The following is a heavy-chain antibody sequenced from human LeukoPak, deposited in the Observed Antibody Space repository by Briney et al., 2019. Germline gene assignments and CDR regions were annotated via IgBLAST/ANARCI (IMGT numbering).Heavy chain of an antibody. CDR2: IYYSGST. V-gene: IGHV4-31*03. CDR1: GGSISSGGYY. J-gene: IGHJ6*04. CDR3: ARGLGSGRKYYYYGMDV. Sequence: SQTLSLTCTVSGGSISSGGYYWSWIRQHPGKGLEWIGYIYYSGSTYYHPSLKSRVTISVDTSKNQFSLKLSSVTAADTAVYYCARGLGSGRKYYYYGMDVWGKGTTVTVSS. D-gene: IGHD3-10*01.